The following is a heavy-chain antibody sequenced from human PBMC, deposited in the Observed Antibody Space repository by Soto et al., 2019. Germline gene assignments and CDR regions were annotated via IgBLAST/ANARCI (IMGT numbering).Heavy chain of an antibody. Sequence: LEILSLTCTVSGGSISSYYLSWIRQPPGKGLEWIGYIYYSGSTNYNPSLKSRVTISVDTSKNQFSLKLSSVTAADTAVYYCARQYGGSYADYWGQGTLVTVSS. D-gene: IGHD1-26*01. V-gene: IGHV4-59*08. CDR3: ARQYGGSYADY. J-gene: IGHJ4*02. CDR1: GGSISSYY. CDR2: IYYSGST.